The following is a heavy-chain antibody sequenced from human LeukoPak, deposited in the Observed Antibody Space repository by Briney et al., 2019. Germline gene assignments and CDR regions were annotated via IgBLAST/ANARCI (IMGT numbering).Heavy chain of an antibody. Sequence: PGGSLRLSCAASGFTVSSNYMSWVRQAPGKGLEWVSVIYSGGSTYYADSVKGRFTISRDNSKNTLYLQMNSLRAEDTAVYYCARSSFGELLFDYWGQGTLVTVSS. CDR3: ARSSFGELLFDY. V-gene: IGHV3-66*01. D-gene: IGHD3-10*01. J-gene: IGHJ4*02. CDR1: GFTVSSNY. CDR2: IYSGGST.